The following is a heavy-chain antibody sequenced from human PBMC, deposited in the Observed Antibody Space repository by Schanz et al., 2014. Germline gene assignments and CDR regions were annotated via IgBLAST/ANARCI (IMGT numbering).Heavy chain of an antibody. V-gene: IGHV3-30*03. CDR1: GFNFSNYD. CDR3: AYYDVLTGFDY. Sequence: QVQLVESGGGVVQPGRSLRLSCAASGFNFSNYDIHWVRQAPGKGLEWVALIYYNGTNKYYADSVKGRFTISRDNSQNTLYLQMNTLRTEDTAVYYCAYYDVLTGFDYWGQGTQXTVSS. D-gene: IGHD3-9*01. CDR2: IYYNGTNK. J-gene: IGHJ4*02.